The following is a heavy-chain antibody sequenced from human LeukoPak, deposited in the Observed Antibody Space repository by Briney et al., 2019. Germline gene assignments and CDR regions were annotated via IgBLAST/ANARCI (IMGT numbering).Heavy chain of an antibody. V-gene: IGHV4-59*12. Sequence: SETLSLTCTVSGGSISTYYWSWIRQPPGKGLEWIGYIYHSGSTNYNPSLKSRVTISVDTSKNQFSLKLMSVTAADTAVYYCARDSGTTGEVKFDPWGQGTLVTVSS. J-gene: IGHJ5*02. CDR3: ARDSGTTGEVKFDP. CDR1: GGSISTYY. CDR2: IYHSGST. D-gene: IGHD3-10*01.